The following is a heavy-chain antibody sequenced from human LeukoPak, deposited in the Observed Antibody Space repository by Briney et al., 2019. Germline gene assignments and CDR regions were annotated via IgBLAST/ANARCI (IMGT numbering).Heavy chain of an antibody. D-gene: IGHD6-19*01. J-gene: IGHJ4*02. CDR1: GFTFSSYG. CDR3: AKDPRYSSGHFDY. CDR2: ISGSGGST. V-gene: IGHV3-23*01. Sequence: GGSLRLSCAASGFTFSSYGMSWVRQAPGKGLEWVSAISGSGGSTYYADSVKGRFTISRDNSKNTLYLQMNSLRAEDTAVYYCAKDPRYSSGHFDYWGQGTLVTVSS.